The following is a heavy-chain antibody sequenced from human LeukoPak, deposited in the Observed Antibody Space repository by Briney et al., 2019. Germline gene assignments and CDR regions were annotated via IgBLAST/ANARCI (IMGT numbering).Heavy chain of an antibody. CDR1: GFTFSSYG. J-gene: IGHJ4*02. Sequence: GGSLRLSCAASGFTFSSYGMHWVRQAPGKGLEWVAVIWYDGSNKYYADSVKGRFTISRDNSKNTLYLQMNSLRAEDTAVYYCARDHTLSVTLDYWGQGTLVTVSS. V-gene: IGHV3-33*01. CDR2: IWYDGSNK. CDR3: ARDHTLSVTLDY. D-gene: IGHD4-17*01.